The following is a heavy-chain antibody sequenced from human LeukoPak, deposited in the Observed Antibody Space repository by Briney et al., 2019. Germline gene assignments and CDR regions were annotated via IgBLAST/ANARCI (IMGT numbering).Heavy chain of an antibody. V-gene: IGHV5-51*01. D-gene: IGHD4-17*01. CDR2: MYPGDSDT. CDR3: ARGDYGDFRVFYTLFDY. CDR1: GYTFTNYW. J-gene: IGHJ4*02. Sequence: GESLKISCQGSGYTFTNYWIGWVRQMPGKGLEWMGIMYPGDSDTRYSPSFQGQVTISADKSISTAYLQGSSLKGSDTAMYYCARGDYGDFRVFYTLFDYWGQGTLVTVSS.